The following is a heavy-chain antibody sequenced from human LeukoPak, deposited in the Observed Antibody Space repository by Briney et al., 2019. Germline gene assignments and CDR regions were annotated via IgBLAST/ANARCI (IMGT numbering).Heavy chain of an antibody. CDR2: IYYSGST. J-gene: IGHJ6*03. CDR3: ASHGAIVGATTRYYYYYYMDV. Sequence: PSETLSLTCTVSGGSISSSSYYWGRIRQPPGKGLEWIGSIYYSGSTYYNPSLKSRVTISVDTSKNQFSLKLSSVTAADTAVYYCASHGAIVGATTRYYYYYYMDVWDKGTTVTVSS. CDR1: GGSISSSSYY. D-gene: IGHD1-26*01. V-gene: IGHV4-39*01.